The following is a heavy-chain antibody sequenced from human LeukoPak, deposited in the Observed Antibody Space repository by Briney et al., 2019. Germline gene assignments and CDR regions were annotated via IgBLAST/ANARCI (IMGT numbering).Heavy chain of an antibody. Sequence: GASVKVSCKASGGTFSSYAIIWVRQAPGQGLEWMGRIIPILGIANYAQKFQGRVTITADKSTSTAYMELSSLRSEDTAVYYCARVDLGYCSSTSCFLGITPPGYYYGMDVWGQGTTVTVSS. D-gene: IGHD2-2*01. J-gene: IGHJ6*02. CDR2: IIPILGIA. V-gene: IGHV1-69*04. CDR1: GGTFSSYA. CDR3: ARVDLGYCSSTSCFLGITPPGYYYGMDV.